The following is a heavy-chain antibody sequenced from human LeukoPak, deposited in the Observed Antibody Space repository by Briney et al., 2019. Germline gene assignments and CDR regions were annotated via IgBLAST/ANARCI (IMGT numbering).Heavy chain of an antibody. CDR3: ARDSGSYYEVDY. V-gene: IGHV1-69*04. D-gene: IGHD1-26*01. J-gene: IGHJ4*02. CDR2: IIPILGIA. Sequence: ASVKLSCKASGGTFSSYAISWVRQAPGQGLEWMGRIIPILGIANYAQKFQGRVTITADKSTSTAYMELSSLRSEDTAVYYCARDSGSYYEVDYWGQGTLVTVSS. CDR1: GGTFSSYA.